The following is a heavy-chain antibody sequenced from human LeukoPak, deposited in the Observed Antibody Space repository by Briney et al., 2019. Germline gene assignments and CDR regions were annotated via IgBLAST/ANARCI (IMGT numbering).Heavy chain of an antibody. V-gene: IGHV4-59*01. CDR2: IYYSGSA. D-gene: IGHD6-19*01. J-gene: IGHJ4*02. CDR1: GGSISSYC. Sequence: SETLSLTCTVSGGSISSYCWSWIRQPPGKGLEWIGYIYYSGSANYNPSLKSRVTISVDTSKNQFSLKLSSVTAADTAVYYCARAGYSSGWYYFDYWGQGTLVTVSS. CDR3: ARAGYSSGWYYFDY.